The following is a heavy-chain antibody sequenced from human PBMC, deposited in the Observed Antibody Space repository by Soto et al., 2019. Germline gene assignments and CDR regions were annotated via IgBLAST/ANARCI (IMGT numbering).Heavy chain of an antibody. CDR2: ISGSGGST. CDR1: GFTFSSYA. D-gene: IGHD3-3*01. J-gene: IGHJ4*02. V-gene: IGHV3-23*01. Sequence: GGSLRLSCAASGFTFSSYAMSWVRQAPGKGLEWVSAISGSGGSTYYADSVKGRFTISRDNSKNTLYLQMNSLRAEDTAVYYCAKDTTPYAALRFLETDYWGQGTLVTVS. CDR3: AKDTTPYAALRFLETDY.